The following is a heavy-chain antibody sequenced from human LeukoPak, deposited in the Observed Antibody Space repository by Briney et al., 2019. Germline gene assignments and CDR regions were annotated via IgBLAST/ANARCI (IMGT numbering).Heavy chain of an antibody. V-gene: IGHV1-69*06. Sequence: SVKVSCKASGGTFSSYAISGVRQAPGQGLEWMGGLITVFGTANYAQRFQGRVTITADKSTSTAYTELSSLRSDDTAVYYCARDLKGYYGLGRYSSAYWGQGTLVTVSS. CDR3: ARDLKGYYGLGRYSSAY. CDR2: LITVFGTA. J-gene: IGHJ4*02. CDR1: GGTFSSYA. D-gene: IGHD3-10*01.